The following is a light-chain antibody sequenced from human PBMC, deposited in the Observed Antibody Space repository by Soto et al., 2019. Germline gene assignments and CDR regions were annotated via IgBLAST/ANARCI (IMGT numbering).Light chain of an antibody. CDR2: GAS. Sequence: IVMTQSPATLSVSPGEGATLSCRANQSISSNLAWYQQKPGQAPSVLIYGASTRATGIPARLSGSGSGTEFTLTISSLQPEDFALYYCQQYGSLPLPFGQGTKV. V-gene: IGKV3-15*01. J-gene: IGKJ1*01. CDR1: QSISSN. CDR3: QQYGSLPLP.